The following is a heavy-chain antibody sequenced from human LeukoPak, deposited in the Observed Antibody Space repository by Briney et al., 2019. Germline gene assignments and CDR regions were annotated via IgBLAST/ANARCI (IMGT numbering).Heavy chain of an antibody. CDR2: INPRGGST. Sequence: ASVKVSCKASGYIFTTYFMHRLRQAPGQGPEWMGIINPRGGSTDYAQKFQDRITMTSDTSTSTVYMELNSLTSEDTAVYFCARVGTTGATADNWGQGTLVTVSS. V-gene: IGHV1-46*01. J-gene: IGHJ4*02. CDR1: GYIFTTYF. CDR3: ARVGTTGATADN. D-gene: IGHD4-11*01.